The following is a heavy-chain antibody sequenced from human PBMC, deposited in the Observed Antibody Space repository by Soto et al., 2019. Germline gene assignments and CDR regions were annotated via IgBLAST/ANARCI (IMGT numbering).Heavy chain of an antibody. CDR1: GDSISSRNW. J-gene: IGHJ5*02. Sequence: QVQLQESGPGLVKPSETLSLTCAVSGDSISSRNWWSWVRQTPGKGLEYIGEIHHSGSTNYNPSLKSRVTMSVDKSKNQFSLNLNSVTAADTAIYYCARRKLEMMYVGWFDPWGQGTQVTVSS. V-gene: IGHV4-4*02. D-gene: IGHD2-8*01. CDR3: ARRKLEMMYVGWFDP. CDR2: IHHSGST.